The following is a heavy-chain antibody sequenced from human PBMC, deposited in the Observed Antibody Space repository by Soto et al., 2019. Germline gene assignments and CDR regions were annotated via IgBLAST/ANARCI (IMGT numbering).Heavy chain of an antibody. V-gene: IGHV1-8*01. D-gene: IGHD4-17*01. J-gene: IGHJ5*02. CDR1: GYTFTSYD. Sequence: QVQLVQSGAEVKKPGASVKVSCKASGYTFTSYDINWVRQATGQGLEYLGWMNPNSGNTAYVQKFQGRVTMTWDTYITTANMELSSLRSEDTAVYFCARGIKYGAYSRWFDPWGQGTLVTVSS. CDR3: ARGIKYGAYSRWFDP. CDR2: MNPNSGNT.